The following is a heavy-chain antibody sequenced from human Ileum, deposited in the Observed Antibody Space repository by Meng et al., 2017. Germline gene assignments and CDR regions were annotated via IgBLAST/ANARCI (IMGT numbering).Heavy chain of an antibody. Sequence: QLQDSGPVLVGQSASLSLTCTASGASCSSNNDGWGWIRPPPGKGLEWIGYGTTNHNPSLKSRVTISVDTSKNQFFLTLNSVTAADTAIYYCARDHWGSLNYWGQGILVTVSS. D-gene: IGHD7-27*01. CDR1: GASCSSNNDG. CDR3: ARDHWGSLNY. V-gene: IGHV4-61*01. J-gene: IGHJ4*02. CDR2: GTT.